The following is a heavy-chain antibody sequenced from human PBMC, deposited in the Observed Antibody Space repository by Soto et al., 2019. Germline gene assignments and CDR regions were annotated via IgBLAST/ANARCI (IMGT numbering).Heavy chain of an antibody. Sequence: ASVKVSCKASGGTFSSYAISWVRQAPGQGLEWMGGIIPIFGTANYAQKFQGRVTITADESTSTAYMELSSLGSEDTAVYYCARDDVAVDIVVVPAAIRSYYYGMDVWGQGTTVTVSS. V-gene: IGHV1-69*13. CDR3: ARDDVAVDIVVVPAAIRSYYYGMDV. CDR1: GGTFSSYA. D-gene: IGHD2-2*02. CDR2: IIPIFGTA. J-gene: IGHJ6*02.